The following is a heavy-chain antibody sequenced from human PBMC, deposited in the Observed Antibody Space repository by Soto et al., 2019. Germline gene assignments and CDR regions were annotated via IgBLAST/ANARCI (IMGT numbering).Heavy chain of an antibody. D-gene: IGHD3-10*01. J-gene: IGHJ5*02. CDR2: INAGNGNT. CDR3: ARVPQHITMVRGRSRWFDP. Sequence: GASVKVSCKASGYTFTSYAMHWVRQAPGQRLEWMGWINAGNGNTKYSQKFQGRVTITRDTSASTAYMELRSLRSDDTAVYYCARVPQHITMVRGRSRWFDPWGQGTLVTVSS. V-gene: IGHV1-3*01. CDR1: GYTFTSYA.